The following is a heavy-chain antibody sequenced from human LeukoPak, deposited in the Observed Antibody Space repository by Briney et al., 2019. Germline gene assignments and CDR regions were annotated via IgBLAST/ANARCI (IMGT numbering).Heavy chain of an antibody. D-gene: IGHD1-26*01. Sequence: SETLSLTCTVSGGSISSYYWSWIRQPPGKGLEWTGFVYYSGSTNYHPSLKGGVTISVDTSKNQFSLKLSSVTAADTAVYYCARGSRSYLYYYYYMEVWGKGTTVTVSS. V-gene: IGHV4-59*01. J-gene: IGHJ6*03. CDR3: ARGSRSYLYYYYYMEV. CDR1: GGSISSYY. CDR2: VYYSGST.